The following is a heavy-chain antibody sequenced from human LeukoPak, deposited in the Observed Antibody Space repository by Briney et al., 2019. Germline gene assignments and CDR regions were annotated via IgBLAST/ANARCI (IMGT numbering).Heavy chain of an antibody. Sequence: SETLSLTCAVYGGSFSGYYWSWIRQPPGKGLEWIGEINHSGSTNYNPSLKSRVAISVETSKNQFSLKLSSVTAADTAVYYCARGAVLWFRPKLYYYYMDVWGKGTTVTVSS. CDR2: INHSGST. D-gene: IGHD3-10*01. J-gene: IGHJ6*03. V-gene: IGHV4-34*01. CDR1: GGSFSGYY. CDR3: ARGAVLWFRPKLYYYYMDV.